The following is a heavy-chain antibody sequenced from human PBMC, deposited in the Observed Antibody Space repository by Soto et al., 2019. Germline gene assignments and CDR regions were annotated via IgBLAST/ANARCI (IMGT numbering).Heavy chain of an antibody. Sequence: GGSLRLSCAASGFTFDDYAMHWVRQAPGKGLEWVSGISWNSGSIGYADSVKGRFTISRDNAKNSLYLQMNSLRAEDTALYYCAKAGDSVNGDYGDYGYYYYYMDVWGKGTTVTVSS. CDR3: AKAGDSVNGDYGDYGYYYYYMDV. CDR2: ISWNSGSI. D-gene: IGHD4-17*01. J-gene: IGHJ6*03. V-gene: IGHV3-9*01. CDR1: GFTFDDYA.